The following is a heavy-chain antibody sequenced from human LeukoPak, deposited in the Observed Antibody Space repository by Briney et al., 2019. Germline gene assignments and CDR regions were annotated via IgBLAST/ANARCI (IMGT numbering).Heavy chain of an antibody. Sequence: SETLSLTCTVSGGSISSYYWSWLRQPPGKGLEWIGRIYTSGNTNYNPSLKSQVTISMDTSKNQFSLNLNSVTAADTAVYYCARDRAGDSFDIWGQGTMVTVSS. CDR2: IYTSGNT. CDR1: GGSISSYY. D-gene: IGHD7-27*01. CDR3: ARDRAGDSFDI. J-gene: IGHJ3*02. V-gene: IGHV4-4*07.